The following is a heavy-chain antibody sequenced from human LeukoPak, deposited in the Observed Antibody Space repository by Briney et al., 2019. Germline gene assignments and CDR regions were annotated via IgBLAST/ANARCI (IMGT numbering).Heavy chain of an antibody. D-gene: IGHD3-10*01. CDR1: GFTFSDYG. CDR3: ATLRSGMAG. CDR2: ISYDGKNQ. J-gene: IGHJ4*02. V-gene: IGHV3-30*03. Sequence: GRSLRLSCAASGFTFSDYGMHWVRQAPGKGLEWVAVISYDGKNQYYADSVKGRFTISRDSSKNTLYLQMNSLRVEDTAVYYCATLRSGMAGWGQGTLVTVPS.